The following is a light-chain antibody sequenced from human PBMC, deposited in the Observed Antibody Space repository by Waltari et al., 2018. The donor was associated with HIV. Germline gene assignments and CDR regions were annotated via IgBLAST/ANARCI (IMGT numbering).Light chain of an antibody. CDR3: QVWASNSAYVV. Sequence: YELTQPPSVSVAPGQTATITCGGDNIGYRSVHWYQQKAGQAPVLVFYDDTDRPSGIPERVSGSKSGNTATLTISRVEAGDEADYYCQVWASNSAYVVFGGRTKLTVL. CDR2: DDT. J-gene: IGLJ2*01. V-gene: IGLV3-21*02. CDR1: NIGYRS.